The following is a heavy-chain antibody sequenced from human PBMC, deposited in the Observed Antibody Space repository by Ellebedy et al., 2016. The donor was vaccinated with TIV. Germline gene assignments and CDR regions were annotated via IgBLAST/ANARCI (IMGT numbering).Heavy chain of an antibody. CDR3: ARGSWACSGSMDV. J-gene: IGHJ6*02. CDR1: GFTFSSYW. V-gene: IGHV3-23*01. D-gene: IGHD6-19*01. Sequence: GGSLRLSCAASGFTFSSYWMSWVRQAPGKGLEWVSTVSDSGAYTYYVDSVRGRFIVSRDNSRNTLNLQMNSLRAEDTAVYYCARGSWACSGSMDVWGQGTTVTVSS. CDR2: VSDSGAYT.